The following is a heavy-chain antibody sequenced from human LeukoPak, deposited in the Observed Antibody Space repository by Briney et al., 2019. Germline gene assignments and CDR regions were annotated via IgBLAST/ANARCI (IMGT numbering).Heavy chain of an antibody. V-gene: IGHV3-33*06. Sequence: PGRSLRLSCAASGFTFRSYGMHWARQAPDKGLKWVAVIWDDGSKTFHADSVRGRFTISRDNSKDTLYLQMNDLRAEDTAVYYCTKDRGSRWFGPIDYWGQGTLVAVSS. CDR1: GFTFRSYG. J-gene: IGHJ4*02. CDR2: IWDDGSKT. CDR3: TKDRGSRWFGPIDY. D-gene: IGHD6-13*01.